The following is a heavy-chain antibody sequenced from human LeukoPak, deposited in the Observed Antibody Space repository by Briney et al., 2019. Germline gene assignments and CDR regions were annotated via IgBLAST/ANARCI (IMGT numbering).Heavy chain of an antibody. CDR3: ARDAIAAAGTQLPYYYYYMDV. CDR2: INPNSGGT. Sequence: ASVKVSCKASGYTFTDYYMHWVRQAPGQGLEWMGWINPNSGGTNYAQKFQGRVTMTRDTSISTAYMELSRLRSDDTAVYYCARDAIAAAGTQLPYYYYYMDVWGKGTTVTISS. V-gene: IGHV1-2*02. J-gene: IGHJ6*03. D-gene: IGHD6-13*01. CDR1: GYTFTDYY.